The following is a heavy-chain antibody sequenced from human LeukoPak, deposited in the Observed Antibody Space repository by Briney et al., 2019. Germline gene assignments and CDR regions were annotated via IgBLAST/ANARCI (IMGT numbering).Heavy chain of an antibody. J-gene: IGHJ4*02. CDR3: ARPGVYGGIGDY. CDR2: ISSSSYI. V-gene: IGHV3-21*01. CDR1: GFTFSSYS. D-gene: IGHD4-23*01. Sequence: GGSLRLSCAASGFTFSSYSMNWVRQAPGKGLEWVSSISSSSYIYYADSVKGRFTISRDNAKNSLYLQMNSLRAEDTAVYYCARPGVYGGIGDYWGQGTLVTVSS.